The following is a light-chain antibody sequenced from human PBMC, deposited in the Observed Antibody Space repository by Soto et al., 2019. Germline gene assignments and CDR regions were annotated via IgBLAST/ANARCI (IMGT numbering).Light chain of an antibody. CDR3: QQYGSSPPLIT. V-gene: IGKV3-20*01. Sequence: EIVLTQSPGTQSLSPGERATLSCRASQSVSSSYLAWYQQKPGQAPRLLIYGASSRATGIPDRFSGSGSGTDFTLTISRLEPEDFAVYYCQQYGSSPPLITFGQGTRLEIK. CDR2: GAS. CDR1: QSVSSSY. J-gene: IGKJ5*01.